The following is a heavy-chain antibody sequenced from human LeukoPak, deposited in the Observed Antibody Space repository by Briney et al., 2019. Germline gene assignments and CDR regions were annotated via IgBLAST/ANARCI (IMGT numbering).Heavy chain of an antibody. CDR3: ARDLFSGVSYGVGY. J-gene: IGHJ4*02. CDR2: ISGSTTTT. V-gene: IGHV3-23*01. D-gene: IGHD5-18*01. Sequence: PGGSLRLSCAASGFSFSNYAMTWVRQAPGKGLEWVSMISGSTTTTYYADSVKGRFTISRDNSKNTLYLQMNSLRAEDTAVYYCARDLFSGVSYGVGYWGQGTLVTVSS. CDR1: GFSFSNYA.